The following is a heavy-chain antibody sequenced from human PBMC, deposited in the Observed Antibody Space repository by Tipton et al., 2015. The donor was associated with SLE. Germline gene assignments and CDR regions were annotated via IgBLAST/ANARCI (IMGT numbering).Heavy chain of an antibody. D-gene: IGHD1-1*01. CDR2: ISFDGSDT. CDR1: GFTFSIYA. J-gene: IGHJ3*02. CDR3: AREGDLEPTAFDI. V-gene: IGHV3-30*04. Sequence: SLRLSCAASGFTFSIYAMNWVRQAPGKGLEWVADISFDGSDTYYADSVKGRFTISRDNSKNTLYLQMNSLRAEDTAVYYCAREGDLEPTAFDIWGQGTMVTVSS.